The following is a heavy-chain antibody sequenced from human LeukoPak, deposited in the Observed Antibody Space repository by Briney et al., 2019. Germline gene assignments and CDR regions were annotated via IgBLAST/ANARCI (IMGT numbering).Heavy chain of an antibody. CDR1: GFTFDDYA. CDR3: AKGNRYYDSSVFPDAFDI. CDR2: IRWNGGSI. D-gene: IGHD3-22*01. V-gene: IGHV3-9*03. J-gene: IGHJ3*02. Sequence: GGSLRLSCAASGFTFDDYAMHWVRQAPGKGLEWVSGIRWNGGSIGYADSVKGRFTISRDNAKNSLFLQMNSLRTEDMALYYCAKGNRYYDSSVFPDAFDIWGQGTMVTVSS.